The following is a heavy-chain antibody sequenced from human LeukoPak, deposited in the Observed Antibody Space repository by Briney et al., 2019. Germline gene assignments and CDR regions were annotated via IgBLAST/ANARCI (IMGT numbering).Heavy chain of an antibody. J-gene: IGHJ5*02. Sequence: SETLSLTRAVSGGSINNYKWWSWIRQSPGKGLEWLGEIFYTGSPNYNPSFKSRITMSVDKSNNQFSLILTSVTVADTAVYYCARDGASYYDHWGQGILVTVTS. D-gene: IGHD3-10*01. CDR1: GGSINNYKW. V-gene: IGHV4-4*02. CDR2: IFYTGSP. CDR3: ARDGASYYDH.